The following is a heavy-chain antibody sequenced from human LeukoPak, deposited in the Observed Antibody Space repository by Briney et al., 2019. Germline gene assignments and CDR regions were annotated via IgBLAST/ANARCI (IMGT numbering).Heavy chain of an antibody. J-gene: IGHJ6*03. CDR1: GITFSSYG. Sequence: GGSLSLSCAASGITFSSYGMSWVRQAPGKGLEWVSVIYSGGNTYYADSVKGRFTISRDNSKDTLYLQMNSLRAEDTAVYYCARVPYGSLGYYYYYMDVWGKGTTVTISS. CDR3: ARVPYGSLGYYYYYMDV. D-gene: IGHD3-10*01. CDR2: IYSGGNT. V-gene: IGHV3-66*01.